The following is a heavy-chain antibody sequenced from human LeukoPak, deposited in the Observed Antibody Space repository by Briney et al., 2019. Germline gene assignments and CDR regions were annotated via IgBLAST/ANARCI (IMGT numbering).Heavy chain of an antibody. CDR2: INHSGST. V-gene: IGHV4-34*01. CDR3: ARPGRGYSYGKRFDY. CDR1: GGSISSYY. D-gene: IGHD5-18*01. Sequence: SETLSLTCTVSGGSISSYYWSWIRQPPGKGLEWIGEINHSGSTNYNPSLKSRVTISVDTSKNQFSLKLSSVTAADTAVYYCARPGRGYSYGKRFDYWGQGTLVTVSS. J-gene: IGHJ4*02.